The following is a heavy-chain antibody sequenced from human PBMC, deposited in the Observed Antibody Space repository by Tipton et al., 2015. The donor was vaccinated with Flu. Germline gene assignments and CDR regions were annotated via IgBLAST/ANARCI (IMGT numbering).Heavy chain of an antibody. Sequence: QVQLVQSGAEVKKPGSSVKVSCKASGGTFSSYAISWVRQAPGQGLEWMGGIIPIFVTANYAQKFQGRVTITADESTSTAYMELSSLRSEDTAVYYCARTSSLTCSGGSCHLGLFDYWGQGTLVTVSS. CDR1: GGTFSSYA. V-gene: IGHV1-69*01. J-gene: IGHJ4*02. CDR2: IIPIFVTA. D-gene: IGHD2-15*01. CDR3: ARTSSLTCSGGSCHLGLFDY.